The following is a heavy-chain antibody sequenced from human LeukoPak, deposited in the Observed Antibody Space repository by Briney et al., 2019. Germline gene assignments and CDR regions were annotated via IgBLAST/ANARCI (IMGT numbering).Heavy chain of an antibody. CDR2: ISGGGTTT. CDR3: AIQITMIVVVPYFDY. Sequence: PGGSLRLSCAASGPTFSDYYMTWIRQAPGKGLEWVSSISGGGTTTYSADSVRGRFTVSRDNAKNSVFLYMNSLRAEDTAVYYCAIQITMIVVVPYFDYWGQGTLVTVSS. V-gene: IGHV3-11*04. J-gene: IGHJ4*02. D-gene: IGHD3-22*01. CDR1: GPTFSDYY.